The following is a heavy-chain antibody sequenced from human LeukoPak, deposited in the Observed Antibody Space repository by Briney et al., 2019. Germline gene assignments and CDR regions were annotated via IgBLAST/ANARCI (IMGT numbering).Heavy chain of an antibody. CDR3: TRHLTAVGVFDV. D-gene: IGHD3-9*01. CDR1: GGSFSSSSSY. J-gene: IGHJ3*01. V-gene: IGHV4-39*01. Sequence: SETLSLTCTVSGGSFSSSSSYWDWIRQPPGKGLEWIGSMYYSGSSYYNPSLRSRVTISVDTSKNQFSLKLSSVTAADTAVYFCTRHLTAVGVFDVWGLGTLVTVSS. CDR2: MYYSGSS.